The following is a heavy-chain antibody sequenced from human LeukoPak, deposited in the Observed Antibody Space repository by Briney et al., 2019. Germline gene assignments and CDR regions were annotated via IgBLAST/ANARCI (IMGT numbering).Heavy chain of an antibody. J-gene: IGHJ5*02. V-gene: IGHV4-34*01. D-gene: IGHD3-10*01. Sequence: SETLSLTCAVYGGSSSGYYWSWIRQPPGKGLEWIGEINHSGSTNYNPSLKSRVTISVDTSKNQFSLKLSSVTAADTAVYYCARVSRSYYYGSGSPRWFDPWGQGTLVTVSS. CDR3: ARVSRSYYYGSGSPRWFDP. CDR2: INHSGST. CDR1: GGSSSGYY.